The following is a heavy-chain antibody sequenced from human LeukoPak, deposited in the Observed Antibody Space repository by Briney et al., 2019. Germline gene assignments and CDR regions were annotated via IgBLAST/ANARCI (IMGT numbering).Heavy chain of an antibody. CDR1: GFTFSSYG. D-gene: IGHD6-19*01. CDR3: ARDFSSGWYQNWFDP. CDR2: ISGSGGST. Sequence: GGSLRLSCAASGFTFSSYGMSWVRQAPGKGLEWVSAISGSGGSTYYADSVKGRFTISRDNSKNTLYLQMNSLRAEDTAVYYCARDFSSGWYQNWFDPWGQGTLVTVSS. V-gene: IGHV3-23*01. J-gene: IGHJ5*02.